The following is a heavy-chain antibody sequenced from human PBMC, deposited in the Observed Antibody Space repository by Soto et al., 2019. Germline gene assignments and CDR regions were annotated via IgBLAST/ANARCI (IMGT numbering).Heavy chain of an antibody. CDR2: ISFDGSNK. V-gene: IGHV3-30-3*01. Sequence: QVQLVESGGGVVQPGRSLRLSCAASGFTFTNYASHWVRQAPGKGLEWVAVISFDGSNKFYADSVKGRFTISRDNSRSTLSLQMNRLRLEDTAIYYCMRVRPIDYWGQGTLVTVSS. CDR3: MRVRPIDY. J-gene: IGHJ4*02. CDR1: GFTFTNYA.